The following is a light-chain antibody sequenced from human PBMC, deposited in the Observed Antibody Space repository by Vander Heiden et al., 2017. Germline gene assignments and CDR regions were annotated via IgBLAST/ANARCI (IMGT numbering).Light chain of an antibody. CDR2: AAS. CDR3: QQSYSTLAMYT. V-gene: IGKV1-39*01. CDR1: QSISSY. Sequence: DIQMTPSPSSLSASVGDRVTITCRASQSISSYLNWYQQKPGKAPNLLIYAASSLQSGVPSRFTVSDSSTHFPLTIRCLHPADFATYYCQQSYSTLAMYTFGQGTKLEIK. J-gene: IGKJ2*01.